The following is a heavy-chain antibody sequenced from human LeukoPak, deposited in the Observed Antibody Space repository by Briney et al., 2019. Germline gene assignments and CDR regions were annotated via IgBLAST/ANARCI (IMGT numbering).Heavy chain of an antibody. CDR3: AKCPGAYYYDSSGYSYYYCYMDV. Sequence: GGSLRLSCAASGFTFSSYGMSWVRQAPGKGLEWVSAISGSGGSTYYADSVKGRFTISRDSSKNTLYLQMNSLRAEDTAVYYCAKCPGAYYYDSSGYSYYYCYMDVWGKGTTVTVSS. CDR1: GFTFSSYG. D-gene: IGHD3-22*01. CDR2: ISGSGGST. J-gene: IGHJ6*03. V-gene: IGHV3-23*01.